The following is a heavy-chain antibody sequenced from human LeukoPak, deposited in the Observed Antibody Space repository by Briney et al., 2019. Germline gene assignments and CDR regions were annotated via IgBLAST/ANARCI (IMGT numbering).Heavy chain of an antibody. CDR1: GGSFSDYY. J-gene: IGHJ6*02. V-gene: IGHV4-59*01. CDR2: IGST. CDR3: ARTRRHYYGSGKNLSPWPAGLDI. D-gene: IGHD3-10*01. Sequence: PAETLSLTCTVSGGSFSDYYWTWIRQPPGKGLEWIGYIGSTNYNPSLKSRVTISIDTSKRHSSLTLSSVTAADTAVYYCARTRRHYYGSGKNLSPWPAGLDIWGQGTKVTVS.